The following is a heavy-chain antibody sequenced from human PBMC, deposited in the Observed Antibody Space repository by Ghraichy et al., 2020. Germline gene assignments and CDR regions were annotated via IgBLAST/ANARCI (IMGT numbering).Heavy chain of an antibody. D-gene: IGHD1-14*01. J-gene: IGHJ5*02. Sequence: ESLNISCTVSGGSITGYYWNWIRQSSGKGLEWVARMYFTGTTNYNPSLKDRVTMSVDASKSQFSLRMTSVTAADSGVDYCARDRRHRVQDTWFDPWGQGTLVIVSS. V-gene: IGHV4-4*07. CDR1: GGSITGYY. CDR3: ARDRRHRVQDTWFDP. CDR2: MYFTGTT.